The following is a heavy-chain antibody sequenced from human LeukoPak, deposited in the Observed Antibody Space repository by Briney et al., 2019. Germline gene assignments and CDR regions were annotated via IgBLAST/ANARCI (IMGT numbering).Heavy chain of an antibody. CDR3: ARGTLWFGELLAY. CDR1: GGSFGGYY. V-gene: IGHV4-34*01. J-gene: IGHJ4*02. Sequence: PSETLSLTCAVYGGSFGGYYWSWIRQPPGKGLEWIGEINHSGSTNYNPSLKSRVTISVDTSKNQFSLKLSSVTAADTAVYYCARGTLWFGELLAYWGQGTLVTVSS. D-gene: IGHD3-10*01. CDR2: INHSGST.